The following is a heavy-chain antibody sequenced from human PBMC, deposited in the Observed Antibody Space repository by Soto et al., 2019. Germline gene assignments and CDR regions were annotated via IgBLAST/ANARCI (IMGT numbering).Heavy chain of an antibody. CDR1: GGSISSGGYY. V-gene: IGHV4-31*03. CDR2: IYYSGST. Sequence: PSETLSLTCTVSGGSISSGGYYWSCIRQHPGKGLEWIGYIYYSGSTYYNPSLKSRVTISIDTSKNQFSLTLKSVTAADTAVYYCASGGNWFDPWGQGVLVTVSS. D-gene: IGHD3-16*01. J-gene: IGHJ5*02. CDR3: ASGGNWFDP.